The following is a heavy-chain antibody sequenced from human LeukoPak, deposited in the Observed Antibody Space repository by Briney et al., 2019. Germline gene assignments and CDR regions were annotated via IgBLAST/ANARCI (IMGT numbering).Heavy chain of an antibody. Sequence: SVKVSCKASGGTFSSYAISWVRQAPGQGLEWMGGIIPIFGTANYAQKFQGRVTITADKSTSTAYMELSSLRSEGTAVYYCASKYYDILTGYPYWGQGTLVTVSS. CDR2: IIPIFGTA. V-gene: IGHV1-69*06. CDR3: ASKYYDILTGYPY. J-gene: IGHJ4*02. D-gene: IGHD3-9*01. CDR1: GGTFSSYA.